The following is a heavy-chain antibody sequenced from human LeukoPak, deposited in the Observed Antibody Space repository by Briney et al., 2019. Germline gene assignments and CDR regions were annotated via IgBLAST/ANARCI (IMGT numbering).Heavy chain of an antibody. CDR2: IYYSGST. J-gene: IGHJ6*03. Sequence: PSETLSLTCSVSDYSISSGYYWGWIRQPPGKGLEWIGSIYYSGSTYYNPSLKSRVTISVDTSKNQFSLKLSSVTAADTAVYYCARGRSLIIHYYYYYMDVWGKGTTVTVSS. V-gene: IGHV4-38-2*02. D-gene: IGHD2/OR15-2a*01. CDR3: ARGRSLIIHYYYYYMDV. CDR1: DYSISSGYY.